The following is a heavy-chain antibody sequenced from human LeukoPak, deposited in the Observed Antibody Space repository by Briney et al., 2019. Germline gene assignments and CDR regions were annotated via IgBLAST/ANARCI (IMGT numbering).Heavy chain of an antibody. V-gene: IGHV5-51*01. CDR1: GYSFTSYW. CDR2: IYPGDSDI. Sequence: GESLKISCKGSGYSFTSYWIAWVRQVPGKGLEWMGIIYPGDSDIRYSPSFQGQVTISADKSISTAYLQWSSLKAPDTATYYCARLSGDGYNYFDYWGQGTLVTVSS. D-gene: IGHD5-24*01. CDR3: ARLSGDGYNYFDY. J-gene: IGHJ4*02.